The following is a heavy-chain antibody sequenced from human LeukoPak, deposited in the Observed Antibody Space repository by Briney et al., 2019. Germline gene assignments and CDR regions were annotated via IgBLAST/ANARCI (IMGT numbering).Heavy chain of an antibody. CDR2: IKEDGSEK. J-gene: IGHJ4*02. Sequence: GGSLRLSCAASGFXFSSHWINWVRQAPGKGLEWVANIKEDGSEKSYVDSVKGRFTISRDNAKNSLCLQMNSLRAEDTAVYYCARDIYDSGSYYFDYWGQGTLVTVSS. D-gene: IGHD1-26*01. V-gene: IGHV3-7*01. CDR3: ARDIYDSGSYYFDY. CDR1: GFXFSSHW.